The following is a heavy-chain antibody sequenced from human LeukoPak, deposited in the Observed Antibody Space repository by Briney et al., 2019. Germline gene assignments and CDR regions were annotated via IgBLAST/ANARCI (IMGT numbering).Heavy chain of an antibody. Sequence: ASVKVSCKASGYTFTGYYMHWVRQAPGQGLEWMGWINPDTGNTNYAQKFQGRVSLTRDTSITTAYMELSSLRSDDTAVYFCARRTPQYCTSSACYADYWGQGTLITVSS. CDR3: ARRTPQYCTSSACYADY. CDR2: INPDTGNT. D-gene: IGHD2-8*01. J-gene: IGHJ4*02. CDR1: GYTFTGYY. V-gene: IGHV1-2*02.